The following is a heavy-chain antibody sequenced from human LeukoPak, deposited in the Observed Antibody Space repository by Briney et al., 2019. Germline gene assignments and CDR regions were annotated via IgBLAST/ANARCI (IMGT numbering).Heavy chain of an antibody. CDR1: GGSLSDTNW. Sequence: ETLSLTCGVPGGSLSDTNWWTWVRQPPGKGLAWIGQVNLQGSTNYTQSLKSRVSISVDKTENHSSLNLASVPDAATAVYYFTREGGSYRPLDQSGQGTLDTVA. CDR2: VNLQGST. CDR3: TREGGSYRPLDQ. J-gene: IGHJ4*02. V-gene: IGHV4-4*02.